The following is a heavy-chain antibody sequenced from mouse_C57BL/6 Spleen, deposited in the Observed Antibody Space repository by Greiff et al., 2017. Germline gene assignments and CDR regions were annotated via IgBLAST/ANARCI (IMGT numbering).Heavy chain of an antibody. CDR3: TRGGKVTTGFAY. CDR2: ISSGGDYI. D-gene: IGHD1-1*01. Sequence: EVQRVESGEGLVKPGGSLKLSCAASGFTFSSYAMSWVRQTPEKRLEWVAYISSGGDYIYYADTVKGRFTISRDNARNTLYLQMSSLKSEDTAMYYCTRGGKVTTGFAYWGQGTLVTVSA. CDR1: GFTFSSYA. J-gene: IGHJ3*01. V-gene: IGHV5-9-1*02.